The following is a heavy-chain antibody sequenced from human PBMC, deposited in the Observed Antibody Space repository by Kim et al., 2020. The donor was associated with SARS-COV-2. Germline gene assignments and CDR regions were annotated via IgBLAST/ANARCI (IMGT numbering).Heavy chain of an antibody. Sequence: GGSLRLSCAASGFTFSSYWMSWVRQAPGKGLEWVANIKQDGSEKYYVDSLKGRFTISRDNAKNSLYLQMNSLRAEDTAVYYCARREGWIQLWLGAFDIWGRGTMVTVSS. J-gene: IGHJ3*02. D-gene: IGHD5-18*01. CDR3: ARREGWIQLWLGAFDI. CDR1: GFTFSSYW. V-gene: IGHV3-7*01. CDR2: IKQDGSEK.